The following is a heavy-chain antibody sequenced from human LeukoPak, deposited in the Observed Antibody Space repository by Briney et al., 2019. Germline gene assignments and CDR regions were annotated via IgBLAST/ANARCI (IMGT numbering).Heavy chain of an antibody. V-gene: IGHV4-4*02. CDR1: GGSISSSNW. J-gene: IGHJ4*02. D-gene: IGHD2-15*01. CDR3: ARPRSTNYFDY. Sequence: SETLSLTCAVSGGSISSSNWWSWVRQPPGEGLEWIGEIHHSGSTNYNPSLKSRVTISVDKSKNQFSLKLSSVTAADTAVYYCARPRSTNYFDYWGQGTLVTVSS. CDR2: IHHSGST.